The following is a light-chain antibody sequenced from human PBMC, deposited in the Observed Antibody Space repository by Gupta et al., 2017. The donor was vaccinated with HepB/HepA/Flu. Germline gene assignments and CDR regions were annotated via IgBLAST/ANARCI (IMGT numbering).Light chain of an antibody. CDR2: KNN. CDR3: SAWDSSLSAQV. J-gene: IGLJ2*01. CDR1: SNNVGNQG. Sequence: LRKIAPLTCTGNSNNVGNQGAAWLQQHQGHPPKLLSYKNNNRPSGSSERFSASRSGNTDSLTITRLQPEDEADQYCSAWDSSLSAQVFGGGTKLTVL. V-gene: IGLV10-54*04.